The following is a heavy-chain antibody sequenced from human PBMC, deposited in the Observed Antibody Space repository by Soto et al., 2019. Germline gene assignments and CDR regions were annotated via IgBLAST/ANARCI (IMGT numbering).Heavy chain of an antibody. Sequence: PSETLSLTCAVYGGSFSGYYWSWIRQPPGKGLEWIGEINHSGSTNYNPSLKSRVTISVDTSKNQFSLNLSSVTAADTAVYYCARDKITGLFDYWGQGTLVTVSS. V-gene: IGHV4-34*01. CDR2: INHSGST. D-gene: IGHD2-8*02. J-gene: IGHJ4*02. CDR3: ARDKITGLFDY. CDR1: GGSFSGYY.